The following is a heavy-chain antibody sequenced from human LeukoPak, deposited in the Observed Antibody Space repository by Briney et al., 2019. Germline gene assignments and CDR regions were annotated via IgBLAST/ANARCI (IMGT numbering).Heavy chain of an antibody. D-gene: IGHD6-6*01. Sequence: GGSLRLSCAASGVTFSTFGMHWVRQAPDKGLEWVAFIQNDEIDKFYADSVKGRFTISRDNSRNTLYLQMNSLRAEDTAVYYCAKERKLLPFDCWGQGTLVTVSS. CDR3: AKERKLLPFDC. CDR1: GVTFSTFG. V-gene: IGHV3-30*02. J-gene: IGHJ4*02. CDR2: IQNDEIDK.